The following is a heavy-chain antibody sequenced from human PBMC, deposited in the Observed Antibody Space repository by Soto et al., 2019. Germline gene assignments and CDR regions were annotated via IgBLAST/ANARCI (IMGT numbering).Heavy chain of an antibody. CDR1: GGSISGYY. D-gene: IGHD6-13*01. V-gene: IGHV4-59*08. CDR2: IYYSGST. Sequence: PSETLSLTCTVSGGSISGYYWSWIRQPPGKGLEWIGYIYYSGSTNYNPSLKRRVAISIDTSKNQFSLKLSSVTAADPAVYYCARVGSSWDYYYYYMDVWGKGTTVTVSS. CDR3: ARVGSSWDYYYYYMDV. J-gene: IGHJ6*03.